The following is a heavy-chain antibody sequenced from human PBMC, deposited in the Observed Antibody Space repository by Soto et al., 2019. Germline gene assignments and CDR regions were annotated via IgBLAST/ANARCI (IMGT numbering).Heavy chain of an antibody. V-gene: IGHV1-8*01. CDR3: ASLSPTGYYYYYGMDV. CDR2: MNPNSGNT. Sequence: QVQLVQSGAEVKKPGASVKVSCKASGYTFTSYDINWVRQATGQGLEWMGWMNPNSGNTGYAQKFQGRVTMTRNTSIRTAYMELSSLRSEDTAVYYCASLSPTGYYYYYGMDVWGQGTTVTVSS. J-gene: IGHJ6*02. CDR1: GYTFTSYD. D-gene: IGHD4-17*01.